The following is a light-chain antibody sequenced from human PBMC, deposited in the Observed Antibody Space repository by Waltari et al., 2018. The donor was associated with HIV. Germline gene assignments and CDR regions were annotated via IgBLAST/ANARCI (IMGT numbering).Light chain of an antibody. J-gene: IGLJ2*01. CDR1: KLGDKY. CDR2: QDS. CDR3: QAWDSSTVV. V-gene: IGLV3-1*01. Sequence: SYELTQPPSVSVSPGQTASITCSGDKLGDKYACWYQQKPGQSPVLVIDQDSKRPSGIPERFSGSNSGNTATQTISGTQAMDEADYYCQAWDSSTVVFGGGTKLTVL.